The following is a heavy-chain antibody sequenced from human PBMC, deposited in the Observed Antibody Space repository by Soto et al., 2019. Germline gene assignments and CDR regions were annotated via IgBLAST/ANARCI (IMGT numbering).Heavy chain of an antibody. Sequence: QVQLVQSGAEMKKPGASVRVSCKASGYTFTAYGITWVRQAPGQGLQYMGWISTHNGKTNYAQKFQGRVILTTDKSTSKAYMELRALTSDDTAVYYCARGVAVAAVSDFDYWGQGTLVTVSS. J-gene: IGHJ4*02. CDR1: GYTFTAYG. CDR2: ISTHNGKT. D-gene: IGHD6-19*01. V-gene: IGHV1-18*04. CDR3: ARGVAVAAVSDFDY.